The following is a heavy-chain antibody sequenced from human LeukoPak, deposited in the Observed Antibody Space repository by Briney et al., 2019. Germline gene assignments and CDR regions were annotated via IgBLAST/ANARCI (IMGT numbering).Heavy chain of an antibody. J-gene: IGHJ4*02. CDR3: ARVPTVTFFDY. CDR1: GGSISSSSFY. Sequence: PSETLSLTCSVSGGSISSSSFYWGWIRQPPGKGLEWIGSIYYNGNTYYNPSLMSRLTISAETSKNNFSLKLSSVTAADTAVYYCARVPTVTFFDYWGQGTLVTVSS. CDR2: IYYNGNT. D-gene: IGHD4-17*01. V-gene: IGHV4-39*07.